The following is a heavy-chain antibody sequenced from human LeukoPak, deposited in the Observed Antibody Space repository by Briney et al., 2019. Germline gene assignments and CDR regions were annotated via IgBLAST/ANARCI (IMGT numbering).Heavy chain of an antibody. CDR2: IWYDGSNK. J-gene: IGHJ4*02. V-gene: IGHV3-33*06. CDR1: GFTFSAYG. D-gene: IGHD3-22*01. CDR3: VKEGYDSSGYYSSFDY. Sequence: GGSLRLSCAASGFTFSAYGMHWVRQAPGKGLGWVAVIWYDGSNKYYGDSVKGRFTISRDNSKNTLYLQMNSLRAEDTAVYYCVKEGYDSSGYYSSFDYWGQGTLVTVSS.